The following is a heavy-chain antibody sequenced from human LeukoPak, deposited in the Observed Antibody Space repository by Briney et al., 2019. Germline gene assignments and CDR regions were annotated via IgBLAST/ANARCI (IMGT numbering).Heavy chain of an antibody. CDR2: IYTSGST. CDR1: GGSISSYY. Sequence: SETLSLSCTVSGGSISSYYWSWIRQPPGKELEWIGYIYTSGSTNYNPSLKSRVTISVDTSKNQFSLKLSSVTAADTAVYYCARAIRRHWFDPWGQGTLVTVSS. V-gene: IGHV4-4*09. CDR3: ARAIRRHWFDP. D-gene: IGHD2-2*02. J-gene: IGHJ5*02.